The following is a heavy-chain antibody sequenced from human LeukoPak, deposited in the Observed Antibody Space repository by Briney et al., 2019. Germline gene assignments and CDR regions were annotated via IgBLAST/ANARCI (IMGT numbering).Heavy chain of an antibody. D-gene: IGHD2-21*01. CDR2: ISTIGNT. CDR3: ARGRGGEANYNYHMDV. Sequence: SETLSLTCTVSGGSISSGGYHWTWIRQPAGKGLEWIGRISTIGNTNYNPSLRSRLTISTDTSKNQVSLSLSSVTAADTAVYFCARGRGGEANYNYHMDVWGKGTTVTVSS. CDR1: GGSISSGGYH. J-gene: IGHJ6*03. V-gene: IGHV4-61*02.